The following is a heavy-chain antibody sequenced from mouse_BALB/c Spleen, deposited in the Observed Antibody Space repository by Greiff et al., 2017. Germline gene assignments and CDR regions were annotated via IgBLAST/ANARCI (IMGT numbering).Heavy chain of an antibody. J-gene: IGHJ3*01. Sequence: QVQLKESGAELVKPGASVKLSCTASGFNIKDTYMHWVKQRPGQGLEWIGYINPSTGYTEYNQKFKDKATLTADKSSSTAYMQLSSLTSEDSAVYYCARVDGYYGFAYWGQGTLVTVSA. D-gene: IGHD2-3*01. CDR1: GFNIKDTY. V-gene: IGHV1S26*01. CDR2: INPSTGYT. CDR3: ARVDGYYGFAY.